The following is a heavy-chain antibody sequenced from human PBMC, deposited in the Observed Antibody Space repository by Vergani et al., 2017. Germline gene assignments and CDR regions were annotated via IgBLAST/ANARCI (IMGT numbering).Heavy chain of an antibody. Sequence: QVQLQESGPGLVKPSQTLSLNCAASGGSISSGAFSWGWIRQPPGRGLQWIGHIFQSGSPDYNASLKSRVNISLDKSKNHFSLSLSSVTAADTAVYYCARGWLMASTRYWFDPWGQGTLVTVSS. CDR2: IFQSGSP. V-gene: IGHV4-30-2*01. J-gene: IGHJ5*02. CDR1: GGSISSGAFS. CDR3: ARGWLMASTRYWFDP. D-gene: IGHD3-16*01.